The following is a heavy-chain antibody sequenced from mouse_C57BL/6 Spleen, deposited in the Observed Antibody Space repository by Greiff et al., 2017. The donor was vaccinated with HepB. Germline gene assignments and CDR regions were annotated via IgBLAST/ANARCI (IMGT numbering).Heavy chain of an antibody. CDR2: ISSGGSYT. J-gene: IGHJ2*01. V-gene: IGHV5-6*02. Sequence: DVMLVESGGDLVKPGGSLKLSCAASGFTFSSYGMSWVRQTPDKRLEWVATISSGGSYTYYPDSVKGRFTISRDNAKNTLYLQMSSLKSEDTAMYYCARLRDYDEEGFDYWGQGTTLTVSS. CDR1: GFTFSSYG. D-gene: IGHD2-4*01. CDR3: ARLRDYDEEGFDY.